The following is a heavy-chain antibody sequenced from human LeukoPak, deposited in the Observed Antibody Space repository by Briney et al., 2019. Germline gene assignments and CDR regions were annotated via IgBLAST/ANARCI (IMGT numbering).Heavy chain of an antibody. V-gene: IGHV4-59*01. CDR1: GGSISSYY. J-gene: IGHJ5*02. D-gene: IGHD3-22*01. Sequence: PSETLSLTCTVSGGSISSYYWSWIRQPPGKGLEWIGYIYYSGSTNYNPFLKSRVTISVDTSKNQFSLKLSSVTAADTAVYYCAREVIEGYYYDSSGYTLRFDPWGQGTLVTVSS. CDR3: AREVIEGYYYDSSGYTLRFDP. CDR2: IYYSGST.